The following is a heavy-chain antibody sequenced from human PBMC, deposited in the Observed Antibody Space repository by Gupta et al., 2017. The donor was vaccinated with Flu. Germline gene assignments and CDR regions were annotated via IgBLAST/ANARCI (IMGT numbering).Heavy chain of an antibody. V-gene: IGHV3-30*03. Sequence: QVQLVDSGGGVVQPGRSLRLSCPVPGSTFSSYGMHWVRQAPGKGLEWVAVISYDGSNKYYADSVKGRFTISRDNSKNTLYLQMNSLRAEDTAVYYCAIDSYSSGLFGYWGQGTLVTVSS. D-gene: IGHD6-19*01. CDR3: AIDSYSSGLFGY. CDR2: ISYDGSNK. J-gene: IGHJ4*02. CDR1: GSTFSSYG.